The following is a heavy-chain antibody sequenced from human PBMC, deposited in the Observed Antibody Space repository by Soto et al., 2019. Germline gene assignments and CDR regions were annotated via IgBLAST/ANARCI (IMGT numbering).Heavy chain of an antibody. CDR2: ISSSSSYI. D-gene: IGHD2-15*01. CDR1: GFTFSSYS. Sequence: GGSLRLSCAASGFTFSSYSMNWVRQAPGKGLEWVSSISSSSSYIYYADSVKGRFTISRDNAKNSLYLQMNSLRAEDTAVYYCARDLVDCSGGSCKGLVGRWGQGTLVTVSS. J-gene: IGHJ4*02. V-gene: IGHV3-21*01. CDR3: ARDLVDCSGGSCKGLVGR.